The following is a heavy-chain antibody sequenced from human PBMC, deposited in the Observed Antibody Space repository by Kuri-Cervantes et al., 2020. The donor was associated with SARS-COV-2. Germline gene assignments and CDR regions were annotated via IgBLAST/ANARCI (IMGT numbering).Heavy chain of an antibody. D-gene: IGHD3-3*01. J-gene: IGHJ6*02. CDR3: AKPSGYRYGMDV. CDR1: GFTFSDYY. V-gene: IGHV3-11*01. Sequence: LSLTCAASGFTFSDYYMTWIRQAPGKGLEWVSYISSSSRTIYYADSVKGRFTISRDNSKNTLYLQMNSLRAEDTAVYYCAKPSGYRYGMDVWGQGTTVTVSS. CDR2: ISSSSRTI.